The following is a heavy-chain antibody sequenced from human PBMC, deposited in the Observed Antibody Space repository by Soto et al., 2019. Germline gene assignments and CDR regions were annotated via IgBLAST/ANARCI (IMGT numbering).Heavy chain of an antibody. Sequence: QVQLVESGGGLVKPGGSLRLSCAASGFTFSDYYMSWIRQAPGKGLEWVSYISSSGSTIYYADSVKGRFTISRDNAKNSLYLKMNSLRAEDSAVDYCAREEPNGESPFDYWGQGTLVTVSS. D-gene: IGHD3-10*01. CDR2: ISSSGSTI. CDR3: AREEPNGESPFDY. J-gene: IGHJ4*02. CDR1: GFTFSDYY. V-gene: IGHV3-11*01.